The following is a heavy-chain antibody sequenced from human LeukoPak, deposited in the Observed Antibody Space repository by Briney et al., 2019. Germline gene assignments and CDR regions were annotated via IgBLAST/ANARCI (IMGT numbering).Heavy chain of an antibody. CDR1: GFTFSSYS. Sequence: GGLRPSCAASGFTFSSYSMNWVRQAPGKGLEWVSSISSSSSYIYYADSVKDRFTISRDASKNTVFLQMNSLRVEDTAVYHCARGPIDKVVAGTFFGHWGQGTVVTVSS. V-gene: IGHV3-21*04. D-gene: IGHD6-19*01. CDR2: ISSSSSYI. J-gene: IGHJ4*02. CDR3: ARGPIDKVVAGTFFGH.